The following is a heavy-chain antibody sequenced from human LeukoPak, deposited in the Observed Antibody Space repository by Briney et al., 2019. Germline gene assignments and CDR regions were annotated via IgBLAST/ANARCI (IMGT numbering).Heavy chain of an antibody. CDR3: AREGSTSYLDY. CDR2: IWYDGSNK. CDR1: GFTFSSYG. V-gene: IGHV3-33*01. D-gene: IGHD2-2*01. Sequence: GGSLRLSCAASGFTFSSYGMHWVRQAPGKGLEWVAVIWYDGSNKYYADSVKGRFTISRDNSKNTLYLQMNSLRAEDTAVYYCAREGSTSYLDYWGQETLVTVSS. J-gene: IGHJ4*02.